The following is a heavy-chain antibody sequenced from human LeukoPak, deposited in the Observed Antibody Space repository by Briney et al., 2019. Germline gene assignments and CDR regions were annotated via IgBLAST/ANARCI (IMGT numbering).Heavy chain of an antibody. CDR3: AKEEWLLAVYFDY. CDR1: GFTFNNYE. D-gene: IGHD3-3*01. CDR2: ISGSGGST. V-gene: IGHV3-23*01. J-gene: IGHJ4*02. Sequence: GGSLRLSCAATGFTFNNYEMNWVRQAPGKGLEWVSTISGSGGSTYYADSVKGQFTISRDNSKNTLYLQMNSLRAEDTAVYYCAKEEWLLAVYFDYWGQGTLVTVSS.